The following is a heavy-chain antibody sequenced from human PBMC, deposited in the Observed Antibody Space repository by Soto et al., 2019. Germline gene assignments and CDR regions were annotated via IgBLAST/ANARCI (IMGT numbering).Heavy chain of an antibody. J-gene: IGHJ4*02. Sequence: PSETLSLTCTVSGGSISSGGYYWSWIRQHPGKGLEWIGYIYYSGSTYYNPSLKSRVTISVDTSKNQFSLKLSSVTAADTAVYYCASLPYGSGIHYFDYWRQGTLVTVSS. V-gene: IGHV4-31*03. CDR2: IYYSGST. D-gene: IGHD3-10*01. CDR1: GGSISSGGYY. CDR3: ASLPYGSGIHYFDY.